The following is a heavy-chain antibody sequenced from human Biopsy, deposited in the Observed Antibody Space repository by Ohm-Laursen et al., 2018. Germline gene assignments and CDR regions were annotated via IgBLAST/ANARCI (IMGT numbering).Heavy chain of an antibody. Sequence: SETLSLTCTVSGGSVSSNTNYWAWIRQPPGKGLEWIGRIFYSGIIYYNPSLKSRVSISVDTSKNKFSLNLNSVTAADTAVYYCARHPTGFWFDPWGQGTLVIVSS. CDR3: ARHPTGFWFDP. J-gene: IGHJ5*02. CDR2: IFYSGII. CDR1: GGSVSSNTNY. V-gene: IGHV4-39*01.